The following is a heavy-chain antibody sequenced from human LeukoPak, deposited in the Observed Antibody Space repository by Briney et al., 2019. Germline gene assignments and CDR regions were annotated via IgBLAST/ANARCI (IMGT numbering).Heavy chain of an antibody. J-gene: IGHJ4*02. D-gene: IGHD6-19*01. CDR2: INPNSGGT. V-gene: IGHV1-2*02. CDR1: GYTFTGYY. CDR3: AREKYSSGWFFDY. Sequence: AASVKVSCKASGYTFTGYYMHWVRQAPGQGLEWMGWINPNSGGTNYAQKFQGRVTMTRDTSISTAYMELSRLRSDDTAVYYCAREKYSSGWFFDYWGQGTLVTVSS.